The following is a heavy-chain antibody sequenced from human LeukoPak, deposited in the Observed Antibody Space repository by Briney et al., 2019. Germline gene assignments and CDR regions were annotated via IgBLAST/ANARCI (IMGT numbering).Heavy chain of an antibody. J-gene: IGHJ6*02. CDR2: ISSSSYI. CDR3: ARDALRIAVAGTWDYYGMDV. CDR1: GFTFSSYS. D-gene: IGHD6-19*01. V-gene: IGHV3-21*01. Sequence: GGSLRLSCAASGFTFSSYSMNWVRQAPGKGLEWVSSISSSSYIYYADSVKGRFTISRDTAKNSLYLQMNSLRAEDTAVYYCARDALRIAVAGTWDYYGMDVWGQGTTVTVSS.